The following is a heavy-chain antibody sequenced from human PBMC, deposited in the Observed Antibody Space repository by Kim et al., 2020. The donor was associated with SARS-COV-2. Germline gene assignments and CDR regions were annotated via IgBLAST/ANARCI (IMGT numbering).Heavy chain of an antibody. J-gene: IGHJ6*02. CDR3: ARGRITIFGVVTDYYGMDV. CDR2: IYYSGST. V-gene: IGHV4-31*03. D-gene: IGHD3-3*01. CDR1: GGSISSGGYY. Sequence: SETLSLTCTVSGGSISSGGYYWSWIRQHPGKGLEWIGYIYYSGSTYYNPSLKSRVTISVDTSKNQFSLKLSSVTAADTAVYYCARGRITIFGVVTDYYGMDVWGQGTTVTVSS.